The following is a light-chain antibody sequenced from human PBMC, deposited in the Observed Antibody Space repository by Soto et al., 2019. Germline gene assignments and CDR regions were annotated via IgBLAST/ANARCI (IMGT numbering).Light chain of an antibody. V-gene: IGKV4-1*01. CDR2: WAS. CDR3: QQYYSIPFT. J-gene: IGKJ3*01. Sequence: DIVMTQSPDSLAVSLGERATINYKSSQSVLYSSNNKNYLAWYQQKPGQPPKLLIYWASTRESGVPDRFSGSGSGTDFTRTISSLQAEDVAVYYCQQYYSIPFTFGPGTKVDIK. CDR1: QSVLYSSNNKNY.